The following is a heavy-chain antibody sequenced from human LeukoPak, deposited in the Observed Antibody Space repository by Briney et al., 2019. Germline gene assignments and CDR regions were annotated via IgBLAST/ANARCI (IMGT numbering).Heavy chain of an antibody. CDR2: IYYSGST. CDR1: GGSISSSSYY. V-gene: IGHV4-39*01. Sequence: SETLSLTCTVSGGSISSSSYYWGWIRQPPGKGLEWIGSIYYSGSTHYNPSLKSRVTISVDTSKNQFSLKLSSVTAADTAVYYCARLRLDVWGKGTTVTISS. J-gene: IGHJ6*04. CDR3: ARLRLDV.